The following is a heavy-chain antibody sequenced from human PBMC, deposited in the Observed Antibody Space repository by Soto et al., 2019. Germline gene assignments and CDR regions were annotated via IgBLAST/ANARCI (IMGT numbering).Heavy chain of an antibody. D-gene: IGHD6-6*01. CDR1: GDSISSDY. J-gene: IGHJ6*03. CDR3: ARLSSSSGYYYYYYMDV. V-gene: IGHV4-59*08. CDR2: IYYSGST. Sequence: SETLSLTCTVSGDSISSDYWSWIRQPPGKGLEWIGYIYYSGSTNYNPSLKSRVTISVDTSKNQFSLKLSSVTAADTAVYYCARLSSSSGYYYYYYMDVWGKGTTVTVSS.